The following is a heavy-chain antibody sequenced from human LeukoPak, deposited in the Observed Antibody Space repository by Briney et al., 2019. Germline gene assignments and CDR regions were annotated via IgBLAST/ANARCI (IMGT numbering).Heavy chain of an antibody. D-gene: IGHD3-22*01. Sequence: SETLSLTCTVSGGSISGGGYYWSWIRQHPGKGLEWIGYIYYSGSTYYNPSLKSRVTISVDTSKNQFSLKLSSVTAADTAVYYCARRKDYYDSSGYSSNFDYWGQGTLVTVSS. CDR1: GGSISGGGYY. CDR3: ARRKDYYDSSGYSSNFDY. J-gene: IGHJ4*02. CDR2: IYYSGST. V-gene: IGHV4-31*03.